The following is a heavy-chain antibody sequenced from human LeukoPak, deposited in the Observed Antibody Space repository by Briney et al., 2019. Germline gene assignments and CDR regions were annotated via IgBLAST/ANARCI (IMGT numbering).Heavy chain of an antibody. CDR2: MNPNSGNT. V-gene: IGHV1-8*01. J-gene: IGHJ5*02. D-gene: IGHD3-10*01. CDR1: GYAFTSYD. CDR3: ARGLRNKKLLWFGEWRGGNWFDP. Sequence: ASVKVSCKASGYAFTSYDINWVRQATGQGLEWMGWMNPNSGNTGYAQKFQGRVTMTRNTSISTAYMELSSLRSEDTAVYYCARGLRNKKLLWFGEWRGGNWFDPWGQGTLVTVSS.